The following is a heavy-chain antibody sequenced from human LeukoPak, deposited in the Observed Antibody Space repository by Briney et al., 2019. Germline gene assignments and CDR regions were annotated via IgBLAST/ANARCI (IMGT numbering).Heavy chain of an antibody. CDR1: RFTFSSYS. V-gene: IGHV3-21*01. CDR2: ISSSSNYI. CDR3: ARVGVRYSSGGTFDY. D-gene: IGHD6-19*01. Sequence: GGSLRLSCAASRFTFSSYSMNWVRQAPGKGLEWVSSISSSSNYIYYADSVKGRFTISRDNAKNSLYLQMNSLRAEDTAVYYCARVGVRYSSGGTFDYWGQGTLVTVSS. J-gene: IGHJ4*02.